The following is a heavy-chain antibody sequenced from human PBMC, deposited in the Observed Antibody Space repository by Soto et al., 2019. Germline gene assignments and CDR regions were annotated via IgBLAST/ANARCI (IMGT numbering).Heavy chain of an antibody. CDR2: IYYSGST. D-gene: IGHD1-26*01. V-gene: IGHV4-59*01. CDR3: ARAGMPESFLH. CDR1: GGSISSYY. J-gene: IGHJ1*01. Sequence: SETLSLTCTVSGGSISSYYWSWIRQPPGKGLEWIGYIYYSGSTNYNPSLKSRVTISVDTSKNQFSLKLSSVTAADTAVYYCARAGMPESFLHWGQGTLVTVFS.